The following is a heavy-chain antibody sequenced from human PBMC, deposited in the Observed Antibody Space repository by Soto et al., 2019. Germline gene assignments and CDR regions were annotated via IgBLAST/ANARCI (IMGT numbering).Heavy chain of an antibody. V-gene: IGHV3-74*01. CDR2: INSDVSRT. CDR3: ARGAGGYYYMDV. CDR1: GFTFSNYW. D-gene: IGHD3-10*01. J-gene: IGHJ6*03. Sequence: EVQLVESGGDLVQPGGSLRLSCAASGFTFSNYWMHWVRQVPGKGPMWVSRINSDVSRTNYADSVKGRFTISRDNAKSKLYLQMNSLRAEDTAVYYCARGAGGYYYMDVWGKGTTVTVSS.